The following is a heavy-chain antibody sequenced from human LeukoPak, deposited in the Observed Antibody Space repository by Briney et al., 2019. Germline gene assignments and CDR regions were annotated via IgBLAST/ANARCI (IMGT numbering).Heavy chain of an antibody. D-gene: IGHD1-26*01. Sequence: PGGSLRLSCAASGFTFSNHWMHWVRQTPGKGLVWVSRIKGDGSSISHADSVKGRFTISRDNAKNTLDLQMNNLRVEDTAVYYCVRDGVGAPPFDYWGEGVPVTVSS. CDR2: IKGDGSSI. CDR1: GFTFSNHW. CDR3: VRDGVGAPPFDY. J-gene: IGHJ4*02. V-gene: IGHV3-74*01.